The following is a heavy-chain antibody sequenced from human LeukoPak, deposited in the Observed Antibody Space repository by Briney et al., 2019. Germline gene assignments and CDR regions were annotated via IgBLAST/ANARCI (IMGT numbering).Heavy chain of an antibody. CDR3: ARDSLTYYYDSSGPTDY. CDR1: GFTFSSHW. Sequence: GGSLRLSCAASGFTFSSHWMSWVRQAPGKGLEWVANIKQDGSEKYYVDSVKGRFTISRDNAKNSLYLQMNSLRAEDTAVYYCARDSLTYYYDSSGPTDYWGQGTLVTVSS. V-gene: IGHV3-7*01. D-gene: IGHD3-22*01. CDR2: IKQDGSEK. J-gene: IGHJ4*02.